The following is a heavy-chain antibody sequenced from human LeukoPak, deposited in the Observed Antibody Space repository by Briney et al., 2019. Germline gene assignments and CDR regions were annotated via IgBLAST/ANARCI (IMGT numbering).Heavy chain of an antibody. CDR3: AKVGPLGQWLLLIDY. J-gene: IGHJ4*02. D-gene: IGHD3-22*01. V-gene: IGHV3-23*01. CDR1: GFTFSSYA. CDR2: ISGSGGST. Sequence: PGGSLRLSCAASGFTFSSYAMSWVRQAPGKGLERVSAISGSGGSTYYADSVKGRFTISRDDSKNTLYLQMNSLRAEDTAVYYCAKVGPLGQWLLLIDYWGQGTLVTVSS.